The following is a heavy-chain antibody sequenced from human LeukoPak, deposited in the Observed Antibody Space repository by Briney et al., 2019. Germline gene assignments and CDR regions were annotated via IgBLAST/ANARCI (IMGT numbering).Heavy chain of an antibody. J-gene: IGHJ1*01. V-gene: IGHV3-23*01. D-gene: IGHD3-22*01. Sequence: GVSLRLSCAASGFTFSSYAMSWVRQAPGKGLEWVSFITPNADRTSYADSVEGRFTISRDNPRNTLYMQMNSLRDEDTAVYYCAIMHGYYDGSGYWVQWGQGTLVTVSS. CDR3: AIMHGYYDGSGYWVQ. CDR1: GFTFSSYA. CDR2: ITPNADRT.